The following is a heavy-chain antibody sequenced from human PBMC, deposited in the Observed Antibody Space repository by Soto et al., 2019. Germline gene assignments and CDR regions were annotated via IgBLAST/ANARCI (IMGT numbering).Heavy chain of an antibody. V-gene: IGHV1-2*02. J-gene: IGHJ5*02. D-gene: IGHD2-2*01. CDR3: ARSGCSSTSCHWGFDP. CDR2: INPNSGGT. Sequence: GPSVKVSCKASGYTFTGYYMHWVRQAPGQGLEWMGWINPNSGGTNYAQKFQGRVTMTRDTSISTAYMGLSRLRSDDTAVYYCARSGCSSTSCHWGFDPWGQGTLVTVSS. CDR1: GYTFTGYY.